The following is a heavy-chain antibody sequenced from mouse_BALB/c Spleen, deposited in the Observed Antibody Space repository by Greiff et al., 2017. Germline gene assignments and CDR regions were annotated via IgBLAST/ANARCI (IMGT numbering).Heavy chain of an antibody. V-gene: IGHV5-6*01. D-gene: IGHD2-2*01. CDR3: ARQGNYGYDLRYAMDY. CDR2: ISSGGSYT. CDR1: GFTFSSYG. Sequence: EVKLMESGGDLVKPGGSLKLSCAASGFTFSSYGMSWVRQTPDKRLEWVATISSGGSYTYYPDSVKGRFTISRDNAKNTLYLQMSSLKSEDTAMYYCARQGNYGYDLRYAMDYWGQGTSVTVSS. J-gene: IGHJ4*01.